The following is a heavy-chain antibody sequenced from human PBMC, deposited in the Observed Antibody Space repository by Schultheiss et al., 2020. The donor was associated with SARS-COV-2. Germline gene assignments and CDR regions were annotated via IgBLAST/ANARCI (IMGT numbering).Heavy chain of an antibody. J-gene: IGHJ4*02. CDR3: ARGYCSGGSCQRGY. Sequence: GGSLRLSCAASGFTFDDYTMHWVRQAPGKGLEWVANMKEDGSEKYYVDSVKGRFTISRDNAKNSLFLQMNSLRAEDTAVYYCARGYCSGGSCQRGYWGQGTLVTVSS. D-gene: IGHD2-15*01. CDR1: GFTFDDYT. V-gene: IGHV3-7*01. CDR2: MKEDGSEK.